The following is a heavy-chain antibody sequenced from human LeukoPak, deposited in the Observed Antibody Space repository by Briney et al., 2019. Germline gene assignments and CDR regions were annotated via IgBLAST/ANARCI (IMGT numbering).Heavy chain of an antibody. V-gene: IGHV1-18*01. CDR3: ARRTTVTTENDY. Sequence: ASVKVSCKASGYTFTSYGISWVRQAPGQGLEWMGWISAYNGNTNYAQKLQGRVTMTTDTSTSTAYMELRSPRSDDTAVYYCARRTTVTTENDYWGQGTLVTVSS. CDR1: GYTFTSYG. D-gene: IGHD4-17*01. CDR2: ISAYNGNT. J-gene: IGHJ4*02.